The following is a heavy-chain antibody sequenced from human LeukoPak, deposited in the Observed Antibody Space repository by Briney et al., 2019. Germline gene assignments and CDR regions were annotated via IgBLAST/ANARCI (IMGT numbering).Heavy chain of an antibody. CDR1: GFTFSSYS. V-gene: IGHV3-21*01. CDR3: ARVATQTNDY. CDR2: ISSSSSYI. D-gene: IGHD1-14*01. Sequence: PGGSLRLSCAASGFTFSSYSMNWVRQAPGKGLEWVSSISSSSSYIYYADSVKGRFTISRDNAKNSLYLQMNSLRAEDTAAYYCARVATQTNDYWGQGTLVTVSS. J-gene: IGHJ4*02.